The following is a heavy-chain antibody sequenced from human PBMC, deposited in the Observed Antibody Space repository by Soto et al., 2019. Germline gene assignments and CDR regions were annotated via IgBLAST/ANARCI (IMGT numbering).Heavy chain of an antibody. D-gene: IGHD2-8*02. CDR3: TSVLDLDY. CDR2: ISDGGTTI. V-gene: IGHV3-74*01. CDR1: GFSFSNAW. Sequence: PGGSLRLSCAASGFSFSNAWMHWVRQVPGEGLEWVATISDGGTTINTADSVKGRFTVSRDDAKNTVYLQMNSLRAGDTASYYCTSVLDLDYWGQGTLVTVSS. J-gene: IGHJ4*02.